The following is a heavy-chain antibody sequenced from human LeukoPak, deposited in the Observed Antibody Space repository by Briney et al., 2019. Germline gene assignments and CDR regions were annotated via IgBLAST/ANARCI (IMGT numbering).Heavy chain of an antibody. D-gene: IGHD2-2*01. CDR2: IIPIFGTA. J-gene: IGHJ3*02. CDR1: GGTFSSYA. Sequence: GASVKVSCKASGGTFSSYAISWVRQAPGQGLEWMGGIIPIFGTANYAQKFQGRVTITADESTSTAYMELSSLRSEDTAVYYCARPALGYCSSTSCYGNAFDIWGQGTMVTVSS. V-gene: IGHV1-69*01. CDR3: ARPALGYCSSTSCYGNAFDI.